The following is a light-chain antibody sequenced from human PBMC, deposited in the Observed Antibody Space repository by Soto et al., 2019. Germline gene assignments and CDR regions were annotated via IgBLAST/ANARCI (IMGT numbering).Light chain of an antibody. V-gene: IGLV2-14*02. CDR1: NNDVGGYKL. CDR3: SSYTSSSTPVV. J-gene: IGLJ2*01. Sequence: QSALTQPASVSGSPGQSITISCTGTNNDVGGYKLVSWYQQHPGKAPKLMIYEVSNRPSGVSNRFSGSKSGNTASLTISGLQAEDEADYYCSSYTSSSTPVVFGGGTKLTVL. CDR2: EVS.